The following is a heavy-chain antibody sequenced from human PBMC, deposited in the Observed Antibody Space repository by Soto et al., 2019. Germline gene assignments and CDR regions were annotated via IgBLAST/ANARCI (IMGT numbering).Heavy chain of an antibody. D-gene: IGHD3-10*01. J-gene: IGHJ3*01. CDR2: ISGGGGLT. V-gene: IGHV3-23*01. Sequence: LRRSYEVSGFTFSSYTISWSRQAPGKGLGWFSGISGGGGLTDYADSAKGRFTISRDNPKNTLYLQMNSLRAEDTAVYYCATRSMVAPDVWGQGTLVTV. CDR1: GFTFSSYT. CDR3: ATRSMVAPDV.